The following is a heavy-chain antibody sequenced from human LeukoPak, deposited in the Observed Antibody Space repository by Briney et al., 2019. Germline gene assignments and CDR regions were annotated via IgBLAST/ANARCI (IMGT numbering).Heavy chain of an antibody. Sequence: SETLSLTCAVYGGSSSGYYWSWIRQPPGKGLEWIGEINHSGSTNYNPSLKSRVTISVDTSKNQFSLKLSSVTAADTAVYYCARGPYCGGDCYSDYWGQGTLVTVSS. J-gene: IGHJ4*02. CDR1: GGSSSGYY. CDR2: INHSGST. V-gene: IGHV4-34*01. CDR3: ARGPYCGGDCYSDY. D-gene: IGHD2-21*02.